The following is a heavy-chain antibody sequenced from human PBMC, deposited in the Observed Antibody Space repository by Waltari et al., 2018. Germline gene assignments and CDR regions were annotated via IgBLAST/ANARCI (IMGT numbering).Heavy chain of an antibody. J-gene: IGHJ6*03. CDR2: INPDSGGT. D-gene: IGHD1-26*01. V-gene: IGHV1-2*02. CDR3: AREKSLGGSHSYYYYMDV. CDR1: GYTFTGYY. Sequence: QVQLVQSGAEVKKPGASVKVSCKASGYTFTGYYMPWVRQAPGQGLEWMGRINPDSGGTNYAQKCQGRVTMTRDTSISTAYMELSRLRSDDTAVYYCAREKSLGGSHSYYYYMDVWGKGTTVTVSS.